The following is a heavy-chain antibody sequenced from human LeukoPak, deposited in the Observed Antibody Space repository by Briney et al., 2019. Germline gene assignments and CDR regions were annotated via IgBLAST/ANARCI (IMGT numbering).Heavy chain of an antibody. J-gene: IGHJ1*01. CDR1: GGSISSYY. Sequence: ASETLSLTCTVSGGSISSYYWSWIRQPPGKGLEWIGYIYYSGSTNYNPSLKSRVTISVDTSKNQFSLKLSSVTAADTAVYYCARRPPVRLGELSTPGEYFQHWGQGTLVTVSS. V-gene: IGHV4-59*12. CDR3: ARRPPVRLGELSTPGEYFQH. D-gene: IGHD3-16*02. CDR2: IYYSGST.